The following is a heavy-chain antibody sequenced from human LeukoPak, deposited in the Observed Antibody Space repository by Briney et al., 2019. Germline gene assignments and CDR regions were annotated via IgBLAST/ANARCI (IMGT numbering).Heavy chain of an antibody. J-gene: IGHJ4*02. V-gene: IGHV4-34*01. CDR3: ARANRGVVAVAASTPLFDY. Sequence: PSETLSLTCAVYGGSFSGYYWSWVRQPPGKGLEWIGEINHSGSTNYNPSLKSRVTISVDTSKNQFSLKLSSVTAADTAVYYCARANRGVVAVAASTPLFDYWGQGTLVTVSS. CDR1: GGSFSGYY. CDR2: INHSGST. D-gene: IGHD2-15*01.